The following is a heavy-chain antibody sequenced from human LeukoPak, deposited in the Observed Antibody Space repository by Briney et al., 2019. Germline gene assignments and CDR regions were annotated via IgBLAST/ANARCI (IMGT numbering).Heavy chain of an antibody. CDR3: AKEEDMAFDY. CDR2: ISGNGGST. D-gene: IGHD2-15*01. J-gene: IGHJ4*02. CDR1: GFTFSSYG. Sequence: GGSLRLSCTASGFTFSSYGMDWVRQAPGKGLEWVSVISGNGGSTYYAESVKGRFTISRDNSKNTLYLQMNSLRAEDTAVYYCAKEEDMAFDYWGQGTLVTVSS. V-gene: IGHV3-23*01.